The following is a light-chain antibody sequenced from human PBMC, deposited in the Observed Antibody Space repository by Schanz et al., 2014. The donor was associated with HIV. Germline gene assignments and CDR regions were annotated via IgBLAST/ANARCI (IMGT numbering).Light chain of an antibody. J-gene: IGKJ1*01. CDR2: KIS. Sequence: DIQMTQSPSTLSASVGDTVTITCRASQDIRPRLAWYQQKPGKAPNLLISKISALGDGVPVRFSGRGSGTEFTLTISSLQPDDFATYYCRQYAVSSWTFGLGTRVESK. CDR1: QDIRPR. CDR3: RQYAVSSWT. V-gene: IGKV1-5*03.